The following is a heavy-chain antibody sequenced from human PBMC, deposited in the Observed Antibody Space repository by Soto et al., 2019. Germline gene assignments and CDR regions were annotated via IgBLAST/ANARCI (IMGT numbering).Heavy chain of an antibody. CDR3: ASTSSSWYLPFDY. D-gene: IGHD6-13*01. Sequence: QLQLQESGPGLVKPSETLSLTCTVSGGSISSSSYYWGWIRQPPGKGLEWIWSIYYSGSTYYNTSLKSRVTISLDTSKNQFTLMLSSVTAADTAVYYCASTSSSWYLPFDYWGQGTLVTVSS. V-gene: IGHV4-39*01. CDR1: GGSISSSSYY. J-gene: IGHJ4*02. CDR2: IYYSGST.